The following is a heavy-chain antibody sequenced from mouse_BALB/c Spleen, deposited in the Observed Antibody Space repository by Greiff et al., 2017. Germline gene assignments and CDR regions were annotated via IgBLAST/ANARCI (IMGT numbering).Heavy chain of an antibody. Sequence: EVKVEESGGGLVQPGGSMKLSCVASGFTFSSYWMSWVRQSPEKGLEWVAEIRLKSDNYATHYAESVKGKFTISRDDSKSRLYLQMNSLRAEDTGIYYCTDRGLRGAMDYWGQGTSVTVSS. V-gene: IGHV6-3*01. J-gene: IGHJ4*01. CDR3: TDRGLRGAMDY. CDR2: IRLKSDNYAT. CDR1: GFTFSSYW. D-gene: IGHD2-4*01.